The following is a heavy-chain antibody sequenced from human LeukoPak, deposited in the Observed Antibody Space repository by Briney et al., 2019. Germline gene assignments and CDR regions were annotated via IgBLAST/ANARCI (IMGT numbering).Heavy chain of an antibody. Sequence: SETLSLTCAVSGGYISSYYWSWLRQPPGKGLAWIGYIYYSASTNYNPSLNSRVTISVDTSKNQFSLKLSSVTAADTAVYYCARRLLWFGEAGWFDPWGQGTLVTVSS. J-gene: IGHJ5*02. D-gene: IGHD3-10*01. CDR2: IYYSAST. CDR3: ARRLLWFGEAGWFDP. CDR1: GGYISSYY. V-gene: IGHV4-59*01.